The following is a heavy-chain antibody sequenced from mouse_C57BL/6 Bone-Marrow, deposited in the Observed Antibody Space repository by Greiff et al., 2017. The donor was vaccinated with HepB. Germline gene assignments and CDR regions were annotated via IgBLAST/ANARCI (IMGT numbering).Heavy chain of an antibody. J-gene: IGHJ3*01. D-gene: IGHD3-1*01. CDR3: ARERENPRAWFAY. CDR1: GYTFTSYW. Sequence: QVQLQQPGAELVKPGASVKLSCKASGYTFTSYWMHWVKQRPGQGLEWIGMIHPNSGSTNYNEKFKSKATLTVDKSSSTAYMQLSSLTSEDSAVNYCARERENPRAWFAYWGQGTLVTVSA. CDR2: IHPNSGST. V-gene: IGHV1-64*01.